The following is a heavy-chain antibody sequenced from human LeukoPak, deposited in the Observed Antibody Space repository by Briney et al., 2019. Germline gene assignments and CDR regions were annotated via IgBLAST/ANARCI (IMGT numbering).Heavy chain of an antibody. J-gene: IGHJ1*01. CDR2: ISSRSTTM. Sequence: PGGSLRLSCVASGFSFSSNSMNWVRQAPGKGLEWVSYISSRSTTMYYADSVKGRFTISRDNAKNSLYLQMNSLRDEDTAVYYCARAYYDSSDYYYEGYFQDWGQGTLVTVSS. V-gene: IGHV3-48*02. CDR1: GFSFSSNS. CDR3: ARAYYDSSDYYYEGYFQD. D-gene: IGHD3-22*01.